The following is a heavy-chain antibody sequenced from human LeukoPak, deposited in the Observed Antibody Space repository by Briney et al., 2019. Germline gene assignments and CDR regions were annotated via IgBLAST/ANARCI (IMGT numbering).Heavy chain of an antibody. V-gene: IGHV3-7*01. Sequence: GGSLRLSCATSGFPFSDYWMGCFRQAPGKGKEWVANIKLDGSEKYYVDSVKGRFTISRDNAKNSLYLQMNSLRGEDTAVYYCARGLEVRGVIIENEPLRLFDYWGQGTLVTVSS. CDR1: GFPFSDYW. CDR3: ARGLEVRGVIIENEPLRLFDY. D-gene: IGHD3-10*01. J-gene: IGHJ4*02. CDR2: IKLDGSEK.